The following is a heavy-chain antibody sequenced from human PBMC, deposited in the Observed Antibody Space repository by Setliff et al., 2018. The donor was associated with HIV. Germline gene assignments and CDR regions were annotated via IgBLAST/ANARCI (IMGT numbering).Heavy chain of an antibody. V-gene: IGHV4-39*01. Sequence: SETLSLTCTVSGGSISNTNYYWGWIRQPPGKGLEWIGAIDYSEITYYNPSLKSRVTVSIDTSKNQFSLKLHSVTAADTAVYFCATLRWLRSKHSDYWGQGTLVTVSS. CDR3: ATLRWLRSKHSDY. CDR1: GGSISNTNYY. CDR2: IDYSEIT. D-gene: IGHD5-12*01. J-gene: IGHJ4*01.